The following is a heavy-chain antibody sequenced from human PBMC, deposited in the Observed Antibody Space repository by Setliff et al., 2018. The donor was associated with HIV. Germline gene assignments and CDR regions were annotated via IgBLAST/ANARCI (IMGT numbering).Heavy chain of an antibody. D-gene: IGHD3-3*01. J-gene: IGHJ4*02. CDR3: IDFFAF. CDR2: IRSKVDGGAA. V-gene: IGHV3-15*01. Sequence: WIRQPPGKGLEWVGRIRSKVDGGAADYAAPVKGRFTISRDDSKNTLYLQMNSLKIDDTAVYYCIDFFAFWGPGTLVTVSS.